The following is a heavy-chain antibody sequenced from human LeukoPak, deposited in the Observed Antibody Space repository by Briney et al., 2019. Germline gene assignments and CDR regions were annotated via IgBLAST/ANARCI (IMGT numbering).Heavy chain of an antibody. D-gene: IGHD4-17*01. J-gene: IGHJ4*02. CDR2: ISYDGSNK. Sequence: GGSLRLSCAASGFTFSSYAMHWVRQAPGKGLEWVAVISYDGSNKYDADSVKGRFTISRDNSKNTLYLQMNSLRAEDTAVYYCARDRVSVGTVTTPGYWGQGTLVTVSS. CDR1: GFTFSSYA. V-gene: IGHV3-30*04. CDR3: ARDRVSVGTVTTPGY.